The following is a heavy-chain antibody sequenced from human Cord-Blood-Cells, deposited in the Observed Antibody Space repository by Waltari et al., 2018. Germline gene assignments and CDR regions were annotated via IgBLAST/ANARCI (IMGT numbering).Heavy chain of an antibody. CDR3: ASSGDLYSSSWYLDY. Sequence: QVQLVQSGAEVKKPGASVKVSCKASGYTFTSYGLSWARQATGQGLEWMGWISAYNGNTNYAQKLQGRVTMTTDTSTSTAYMELRSLRSDDTAVYYCASSGDLYSSSWYLDYWGQGTLVTVSS. J-gene: IGHJ4*02. D-gene: IGHD6-13*01. CDR2: ISAYNGNT. CDR1: GYTFTSYG. V-gene: IGHV1-18*04.